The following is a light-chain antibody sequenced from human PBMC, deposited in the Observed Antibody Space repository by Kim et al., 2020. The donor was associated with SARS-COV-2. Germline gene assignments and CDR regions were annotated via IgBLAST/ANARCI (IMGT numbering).Light chain of an antibody. CDR1: QGVRGSD. CDR2: DVS. CDR3: QKYGTSPWT. V-gene: IGKV3-20*01. Sequence: PGERVNLPCRARQGVRGSDLGWYKKKPGPVPRLPIYDVSKRGTGIPDRVSGSGSGTDFTLTISRVESEDFAVYYCQKYGTSPWTFGQGTKVDIK. J-gene: IGKJ1*01.